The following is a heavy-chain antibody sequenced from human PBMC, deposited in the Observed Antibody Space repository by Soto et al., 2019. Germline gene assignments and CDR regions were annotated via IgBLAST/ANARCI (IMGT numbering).Heavy chain of an antibody. V-gene: IGHV6-1*01. D-gene: IGHD5-18*01. CDR2: TYYRSKWSN. CDR3: ARGTALLGV. CDR1: GDSVSSNSAA. Sequence: SQTLSLTCVICGDSVSSNSAAWNWIRQSPSIGLDWLGRTYYRSKWSNDYAVSVKSRITINPDTSKNQFSLQLNSVTPEDTAVYYCARGTALLGVWGQGTTDTVSS. J-gene: IGHJ6*02.